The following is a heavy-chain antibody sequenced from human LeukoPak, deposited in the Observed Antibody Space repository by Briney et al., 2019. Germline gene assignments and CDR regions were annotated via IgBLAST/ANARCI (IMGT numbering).Heavy chain of an antibody. J-gene: IGHJ4*02. V-gene: IGHV3-48*03. CDR1: GFTFSSYE. Sequence: GGSLRLSCAASGFTFSSYEMNWVRQAPGKGLEWVSYISSSGSTIYYADSVKGRFTISRDNAKNSLYLQMNNLRAEDTAVYYCVRDGYCSGGTCYSAYGGYWGQGTLVTVSS. CDR3: VRDGYCSGGTCYSAYGGY. D-gene: IGHD2-15*01. CDR2: ISSSGSTI.